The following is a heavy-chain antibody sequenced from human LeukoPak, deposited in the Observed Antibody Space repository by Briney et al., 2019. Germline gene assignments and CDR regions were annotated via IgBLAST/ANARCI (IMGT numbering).Heavy chain of an antibody. J-gene: IGHJ4*02. CDR1: GGFISSSSYY. CDR3: ARLRGIQLWSPYSDY. Sequence: SETLSLTCTVSGGFISSSSYYWGWIRQPPGKGLEWIGNIYYSGSTYYNPSLKSRVTISVDTSKNQFSLNLSSVTAADTAVYYCARLRGIQLWSPYSDYWGQGTLVTVSS. D-gene: IGHD5-18*01. V-gene: IGHV4-39*01. CDR2: IYYSGST.